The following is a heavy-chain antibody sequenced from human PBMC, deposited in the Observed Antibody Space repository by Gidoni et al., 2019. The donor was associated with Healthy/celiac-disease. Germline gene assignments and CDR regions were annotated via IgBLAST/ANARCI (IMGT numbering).Heavy chain of an antibody. CDR3: ARAYDYVWGSYRAFDI. V-gene: IGHV3-66*01. CDR2: IYSGGST. J-gene: IGHJ3*02. CDR1: GFTVSSNY. Sequence: EVQLVESGGGLVQPGGSLRLSCAASGFTVSSNYMSWVRQAPGKGLEWVSVIYSGGSTYYADSVKGRFTISRDNSKNTLYLQMNSLRAEDTAVYYCARAYDYVWGSYRAFDIWGQGTMVTVSS. D-gene: IGHD3-16*02.